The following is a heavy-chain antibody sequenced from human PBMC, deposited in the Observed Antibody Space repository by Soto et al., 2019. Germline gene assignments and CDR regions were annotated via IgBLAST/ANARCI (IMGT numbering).Heavy chain of an antibody. J-gene: IGHJ6*02. V-gene: IGHV3-23*01. CDR1: GFTFSSYA. D-gene: IGHD6-13*01. CDR2: ISGSGGST. Sequence: GGSLRLSCAASGFTFSSYAMSWVRQAPGKGLEWVSAISGSGGSTYYADSVKGRFTISRDNSKNTLYLQMNSLRAEDTAVYYCAKRGAVIAAAGYSYCGMDVWGQGTTVTVSS. CDR3: AKRGAVIAAAGYSYCGMDV.